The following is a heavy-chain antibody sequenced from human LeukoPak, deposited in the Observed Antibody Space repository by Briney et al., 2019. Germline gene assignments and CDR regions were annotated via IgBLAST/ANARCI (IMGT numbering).Heavy chain of an antibody. D-gene: IGHD2-8*01. V-gene: IGHV1-2*02. J-gene: IGHJ5*02. CDR2: INPNTAGT. Sequence: ASVKVSCKASGYTFTGYYIYWLRRASGQGLEWIGWINPNTAGTKYAQKFQGRVTMTMDMSINTAYMELSRLRSDDTAVYYCARGHLGYCTNGVCEHWFDPWGQGTLVTVSS. CDR3: ARGHLGYCTNGVCEHWFDP. CDR1: GYTFTGYY.